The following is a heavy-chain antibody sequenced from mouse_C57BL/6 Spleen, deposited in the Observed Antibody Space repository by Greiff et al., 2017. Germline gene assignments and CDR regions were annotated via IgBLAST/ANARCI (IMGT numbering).Heavy chain of an antibody. CDR3: ARAVVKTDFYAMEY. Sequence: QVQLQQSGAELVRPGTSVKVSCKASGYAFTNYLIEWVKQRHGQGLEWIGVINPGSGATNYNEKFKGKATLTADKSSSTAYMQRSSLTSKDSAVXFCARAVVKTDFYAMEYWGQGNSDTVSS. V-gene: IGHV1-54*01. J-gene: IGHJ4*01. CDR1: GYAFTNYL. CDR2: INPGSGAT. D-gene: IGHD2-2*01.